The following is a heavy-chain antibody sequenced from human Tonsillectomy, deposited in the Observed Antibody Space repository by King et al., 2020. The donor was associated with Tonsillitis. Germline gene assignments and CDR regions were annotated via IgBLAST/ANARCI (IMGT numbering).Heavy chain of an antibody. D-gene: IGHD7-27*01. J-gene: IGHJ3*01. CDR1: GFIFSNYR. CDR3: ATATVWGFFDL. V-gene: IGHV3-7*04. Sequence: VQLVESGGGLAQPGGSLRLSCAASGFIFSNYRMSWVRQTPGKGLEWVANINQHGREKYYVDSVKGRFTISRDNAKNSLYLEMNNLRADDTSIYFCATATVWGFFDLWGQGTMVTVSS. CDR2: INQHGREK.